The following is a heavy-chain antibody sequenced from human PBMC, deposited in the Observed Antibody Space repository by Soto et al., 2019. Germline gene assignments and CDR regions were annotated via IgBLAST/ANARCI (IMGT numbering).Heavy chain of an antibody. D-gene: IGHD3-10*01. CDR1: GGSFSGYY. Sequence: QVQLQQWGAGLLKPSETLSLTCAVYGGSFSGYYWSWIRQPPGKGLEWIGEINHSGSTNYNPSLKSRVTISVDTAMTQFSLKLSSVTAADTAVYYCASVTSMVRGVIIGGNAFDIWGQGTMVTVSS. J-gene: IGHJ3*02. CDR2: INHSGST. CDR3: ASVTSMVRGVIIGGNAFDI. V-gene: IGHV4-34*01.